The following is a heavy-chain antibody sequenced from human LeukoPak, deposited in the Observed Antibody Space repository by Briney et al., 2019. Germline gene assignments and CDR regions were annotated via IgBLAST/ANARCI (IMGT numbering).Heavy chain of an antibody. V-gene: IGHV1-2*02. CDR1: GYTFTGYY. J-gene: IGHJ4*02. CDR3: AREGTAMTTNFDY. CDR2: INPNSGGT. D-gene: IGHD5-18*01. Sequence: ASVKVSCKASGYTFTGYYMHWVRQAPGQGLVWMGCINPNSGGTNYAQKFQGRVTMTRDTSISTAYMELSRLRSDDTAVYYCAREGTAMTTNFDYWGQGTLVTVSS.